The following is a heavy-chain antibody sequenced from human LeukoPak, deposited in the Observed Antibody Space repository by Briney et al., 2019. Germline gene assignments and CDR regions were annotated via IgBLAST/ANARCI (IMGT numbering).Heavy chain of an antibody. CDR2: IYPGDSDT. V-gene: IGHV5-51*01. Sequence: GESLKISCKGSGYSFTNYWIAWVRQMPGKGLEWMGVIYPGDSDTRYNPSFQGQVTISADRSFGTAYLQWGSLKASDSAMYYCARRKATTEYFDFWGQGTLVTVSS. D-gene: IGHD1-7*01. CDR3: ARRKATTEYFDF. J-gene: IGHJ4*02. CDR1: GYSFTNYW.